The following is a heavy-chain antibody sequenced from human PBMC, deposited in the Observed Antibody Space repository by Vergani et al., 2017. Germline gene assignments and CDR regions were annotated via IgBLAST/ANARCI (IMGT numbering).Heavy chain of an antibody. V-gene: IGHV1-18*01. J-gene: IGHJ4*02. CDR1: GYTFTSYG. D-gene: IGHD3-16*02. Sequence: QVQLVQSGAEVKKPGASVKVSCKASGYTFTSYGISWVRQAPGQGLEWMGWISAYNGNTNYAQKLQGRVTMTTDTSTSTAYMELRSLRSDDTAVYYCAGDRGLDYVWGSYRPVDYWGQGTLVTVSS. CDR3: AGDRGLDYVWGSYRPVDY. CDR2: ISAYNGNT.